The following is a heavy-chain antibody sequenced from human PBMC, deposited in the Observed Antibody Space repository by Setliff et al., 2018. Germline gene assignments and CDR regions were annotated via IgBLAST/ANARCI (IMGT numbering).Heavy chain of an antibody. Sequence: SETLSLTCAVSANTLSTSYYWGWVRQPPGKGLEWIGDIYKGGSTYYNPSLRSRVSMSLXXSXRQVXXXXXXXXXXXTXXYXXATRTFAVIPHSGLGLDYFYGMDVWGRGTTVTVSS. CDR1: ANTLSTSYY. J-gene: IGHJ6*02. D-gene: IGHD2-21*01. V-gene: IGHV4-28*01. CDR3: ATRTFAVIPHSGLGLDYFYGMDV. CDR2: IYKGGST.